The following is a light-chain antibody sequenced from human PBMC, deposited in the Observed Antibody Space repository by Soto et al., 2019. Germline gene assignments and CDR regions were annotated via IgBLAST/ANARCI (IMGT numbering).Light chain of an antibody. CDR1: QSVSSNY. J-gene: IGKJ1*01. Sequence: EAVFSQSPQSLSLSPRERATLSCRDGQSVSSNYLAWYQQKPGQAPRLLIFGASSRATGIPDRFSGSGSGTDFTLTISRLEPEDFAVYYCQQYGSSPKTFGQGTKVDIK. V-gene: IGKV3-20*01. CDR2: GAS. CDR3: QQYGSSPKT.